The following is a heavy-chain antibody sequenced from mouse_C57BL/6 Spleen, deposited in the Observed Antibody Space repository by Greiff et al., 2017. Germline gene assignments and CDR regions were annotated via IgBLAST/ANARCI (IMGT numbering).Heavy chain of an antibody. Sequence: QVQLQQSGAELVRPGASVTLSCKASGYTFTDYEMHWVKQTPVHGLEWIGAIDPETGGTSYNQKFKGKAILTADKSSSTAYMELRSLTSEDAAVYYCTRKLGRGFAYWGQGTLVTVSA. J-gene: IGHJ3*01. CDR1: GYTFTDYE. CDR2: IDPETGGT. D-gene: IGHD4-1*01. V-gene: IGHV1-15*01. CDR3: TRKLGRGFAY.